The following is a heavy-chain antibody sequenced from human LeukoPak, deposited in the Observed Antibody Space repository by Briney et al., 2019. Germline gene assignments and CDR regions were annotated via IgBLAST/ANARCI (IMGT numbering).Heavy chain of an antibody. Sequence: GGSLRLSCAASGFTFSSYAMSWVRKAPGTGLEWVSAISGSTGSTYYADSVKGRFTISRDNSKSTLYLQMNSLRAEDTAVYYCAKDDHGGSGWRDYFDYWGQGTLVTVSS. CDR2: ISGSTGST. D-gene: IGHD6-19*01. CDR3: AKDDHGGSGWRDYFDY. J-gene: IGHJ4*02. V-gene: IGHV3-23*01. CDR1: GFTFSSYA.